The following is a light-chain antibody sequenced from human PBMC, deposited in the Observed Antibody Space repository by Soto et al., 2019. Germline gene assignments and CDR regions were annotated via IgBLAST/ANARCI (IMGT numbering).Light chain of an antibody. CDR1: NIGSKN. CDR3: QVWDSSTGGVV. CDR2: RDS. V-gene: IGLV3-9*01. Sequence: SYELTQPLSVSVALGQTARITCGGNNIGSKNVHWYQQKPGQAPVLVIYRDSNRPSGIPERFSGSHSGNTATLTISRAQAGDEADYYCQVWDSSTGGVVFGGGTKLTVL. J-gene: IGLJ2*01.